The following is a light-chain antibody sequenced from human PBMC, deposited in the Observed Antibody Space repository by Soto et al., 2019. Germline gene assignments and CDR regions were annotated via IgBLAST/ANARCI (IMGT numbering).Light chain of an antibody. J-gene: IGKJ1*01. CDR3: QQYNNWPRA. V-gene: IGKV3-15*01. CDR2: GAS. Sequence: DIGMAQSAAPQSVSSGERDTLSCRASLSVSSTLAGYQQKPGQAPRLLIYGASTRATGIPARSSGSGSGTEFTLTISGLQSEDFAVYYCQQYNNWPRAFGKGTKVDIK. CDR1: LSVSST.